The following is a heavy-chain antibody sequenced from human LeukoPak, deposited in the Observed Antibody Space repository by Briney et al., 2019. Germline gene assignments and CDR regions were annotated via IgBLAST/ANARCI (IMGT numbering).Heavy chain of an antibody. V-gene: IGHV1-69-2*01. J-gene: IGHJ4*02. D-gene: IGHD1-26*01. CDR2: VDPEDGET. CDR3: ATVVKSGSGSYYPVY. Sequence: VKVSCKVSGYTFTDYYMHWVQQAPGEGLEWIGLVDPEDGETIYAEKFQGRVTITADTSTDTAYMELSSLRSEDTAVYYCATVVKSGSGSYYPVYWGQGNLVTVSS. CDR1: GYTFTDYY.